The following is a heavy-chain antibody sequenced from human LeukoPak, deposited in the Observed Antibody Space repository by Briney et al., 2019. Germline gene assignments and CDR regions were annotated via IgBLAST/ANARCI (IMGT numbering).Heavy chain of an antibody. Sequence: ALVKVSCKASGYTFSGTGWYLYWLRQAPGQGLACMGWIDPNNGDTAYAQKFEGRVAMTRDTSISTAYVELRRLRPDDTAVYFCARDGPAQMVDLDYWGQGTLVTVSS. V-gene: IGHV1-2*02. CDR3: ARDGPAQMVDLDY. D-gene: IGHD3-10*01. CDR1: GYTFSGTGWY. CDR2: IDPNNGDT. J-gene: IGHJ4*02.